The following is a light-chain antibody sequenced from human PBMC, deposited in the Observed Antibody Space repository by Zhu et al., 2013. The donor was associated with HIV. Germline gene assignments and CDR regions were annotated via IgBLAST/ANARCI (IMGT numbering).Light chain of an antibody. J-gene: IGKJ5*01. V-gene: IGKV1-39*01. Sequence: DIQMTQSPSSLSASVGDRVTITCRASQSISSSLNWYQQQPGKAPKVLIYGASSLESGVPSRFSGSGSGTDFTLTISSLQPEDFATYYCQQSHSTLITFGQGTRLEIK. CDR1: QSISSS. CDR2: GAS. CDR3: QQSHSTLIT.